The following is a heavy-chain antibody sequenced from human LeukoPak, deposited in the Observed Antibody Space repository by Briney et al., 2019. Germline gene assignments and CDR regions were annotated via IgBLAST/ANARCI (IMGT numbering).Heavy chain of an antibody. V-gene: IGHV3-7*01. Sequence: GGSLRLSCAASGFTFSRYWMTWARQAPGKGLEWVADIKQDGSEKYYVDSVKGRFTISRDNAKNSLYLQMNSLRAEDTAVYYCVELGITMIGGVWGKGTTVTISS. CDR1: GFTFSRYW. CDR2: IKQDGSEK. J-gene: IGHJ6*04. CDR3: VELGITMIGGV. D-gene: IGHD3-10*02.